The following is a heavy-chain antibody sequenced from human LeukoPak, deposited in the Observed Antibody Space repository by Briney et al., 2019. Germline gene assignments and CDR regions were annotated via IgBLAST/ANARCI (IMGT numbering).Heavy chain of an antibody. CDR2: IYHSGST. CDR3: ATAVVPAADAFDI. D-gene: IGHD2-2*01. Sequence: SETLSLTCTVSGGSINSGDSYWSWVRQPPGKGLEWIGEIYHSGSTNYNPSLKSRVTISVDKSKNQFSLKLSSVTAADTAVYYCATAVVPAADAFDIWGQGTMVTVSS. J-gene: IGHJ3*02. V-gene: IGHV4-4*02. CDR1: GGSINSGDSY.